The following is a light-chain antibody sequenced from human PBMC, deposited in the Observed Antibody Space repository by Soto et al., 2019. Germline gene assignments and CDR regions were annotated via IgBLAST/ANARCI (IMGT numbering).Light chain of an antibody. CDR2: EVS. J-gene: IGLJ2*01. CDR3: SSFEASNNLL. Sequence: QSVLTQPPSASGSPGLSVTISCTGTSSDVGGYNYVSWYQQHPGKAPKLMIYEVSKRPSGVPDRFSGSKSGNTASLTVSGLQVEDEADYYCSSFEASNNLLFGGGTNLTVL. CDR1: SSDVGGYNY. V-gene: IGLV2-8*01.